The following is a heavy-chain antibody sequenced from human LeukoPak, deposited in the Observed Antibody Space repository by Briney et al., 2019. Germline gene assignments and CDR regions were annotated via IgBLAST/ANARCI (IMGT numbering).Heavy chain of an antibody. CDR1: GGSISSYY. CDR2: IYYRGST. Sequence: PSETLSLTCTVSGGSISSYYWSWIRQPPGKGLEWIGYIYYRGSTNYNPSLKSRVTISVDTSKNQFSPKLSSVTAADTAVYYCARLSGYSSGHYYSDYWGQGTLVTVSS. D-gene: IGHD3-22*01. J-gene: IGHJ4*02. V-gene: IGHV4-59*01. CDR3: ARLSGYSSGHYYSDY.